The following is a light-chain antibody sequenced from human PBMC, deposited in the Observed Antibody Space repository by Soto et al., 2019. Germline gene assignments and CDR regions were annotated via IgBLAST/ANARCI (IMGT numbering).Light chain of an antibody. CDR3: HQYNNWPPYP. CDR1: QSVSSD. J-gene: IGKJ2*01. Sequence: EIVMTQSPDTLSVSPGERVTLSCRASQSVSSDLAWYQQKPGQAPRLLIYGASTRATDIAARFSGSGSGTEFTLTISSLQSEDFAVYYCHQYNNWPPYPFGQGTKLEIK. CDR2: GAS. V-gene: IGKV3-15*01.